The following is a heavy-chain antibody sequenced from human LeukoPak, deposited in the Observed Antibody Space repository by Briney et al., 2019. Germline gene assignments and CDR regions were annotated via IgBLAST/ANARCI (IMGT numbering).Heavy chain of an antibody. Sequence: PGGSLRLSCAASGFTFSIYWMNWVRQAPGKGLEWVANINQDGSERYYVDSVKGRFTISRDNAKNSLSLQMNSLRAEDTAVYYCSREGMVSAFDIWGQGTMVTVSS. D-gene: IGHD3-10*01. CDR1: GFTFSIYW. CDR3: SREGMVSAFDI. CDR2: INQDGSER. V-gene: IGHV3-7*05. J-gene: IGHJ3*02.